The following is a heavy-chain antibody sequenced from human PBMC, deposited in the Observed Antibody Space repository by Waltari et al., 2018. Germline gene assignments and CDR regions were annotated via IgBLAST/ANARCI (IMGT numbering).Heavy chain of an antibody. CDR1: GFTFSSYW. CDR3: ARVANDYGDY. V-gene: IGHV3-7*01. Sequence: EVRLVESGGCLVQPGESLRLSCAASGFTFSSYWMSWVRQAPGKGLEWVANKKQDGSEKYEVDSVKGRFTISRDNAKNSLYLQMNSLRAEDTAVDYCARVANDYGDYCGQGTLVTVSS. J-gene: IGHJ4*02. CDR2: KKQDGSEK.